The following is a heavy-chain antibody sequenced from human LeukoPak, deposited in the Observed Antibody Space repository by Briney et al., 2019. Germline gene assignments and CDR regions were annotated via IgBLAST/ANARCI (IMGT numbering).Heavy chain of an antibody. V-gene: IGHV3-48*01. Sequence: PGGSLRLSCAASGFTFSPYSMNWVRQAPGKGLEWVSYISSSSGTIYYADSVKGRFTISRDNAKNSLYLQMNSLRAEDTAVYYCARGPEFGVLYYMDVWGKGTTVTVSS. J-gene: IGHJ6*03. CDR3: ARGPEFGVLYYMDV. D-gene: IGHD3-16*01. CDR2: ISSSSGTI. CDR1: GFTFSPYS.